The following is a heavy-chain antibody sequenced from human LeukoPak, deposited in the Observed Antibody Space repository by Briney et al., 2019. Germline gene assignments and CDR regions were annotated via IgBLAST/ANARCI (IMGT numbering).Heavy chain of an antibody. CDR1: GYSISSDY. V-gene: IGHV4-59*08. CDR3: ARQAYSSNLGWFDP. J-gene: IGHJ5*02. D-gene: IGHD6-13*01. CDR2: FSYSGST. Sequence: SETLSLTCSVSGYSISSDYWSWIRQRPGKGLEWFGYFSYSGSTNYNPSLKSRVTISVDTSKNQFSLKLSSVTAADTAVYYCARQAYSSNLGWFDPWGQGTLVTVSS.